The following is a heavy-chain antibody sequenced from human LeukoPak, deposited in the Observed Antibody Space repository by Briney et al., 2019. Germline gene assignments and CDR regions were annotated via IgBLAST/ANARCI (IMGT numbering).Heavy chain of an antibody. V-gene: IGHV1-69*04. CDR1: GGTFKTNT. CDR2: IIPVLGLT. Sequence: SVKVSCKASGGTFKTNTSTWVRQAPGDGLEWVGRIIPVLGLTDYSENFQGRVTITADQSTNTVYMELTSLTSGDTAVYYCAKDVEGPYWAAMVSGYFDPWGQGTLVTVSS. CDR3: AKDVEGPYWAAMVSGYFDP. J-gene: IGHJ5*02. D-gene: IGHD5-18*01.